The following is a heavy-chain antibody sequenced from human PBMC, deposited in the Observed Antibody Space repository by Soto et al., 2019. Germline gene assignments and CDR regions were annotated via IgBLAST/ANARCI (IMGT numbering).Heavy chain of an antibody. CDR2: IDPKDGRT. D-gene: IGHD3-22*01. CDR3: ATDRAPHYYDNSGYYLFEY. Sequence: ASVKVSCKVSGYTLTDLSMHCVRQAPGKGLEWMGGIDPKDGRTSYAQKFQGRVTMTEDTSTDTAYMELSSLRSEDTAVYYCATDRAPHYYDNSGYYLFEYWGQGTLVTVSS. J-gene: IGHJ4*02. CDR1: GYTLTDLS. V-gene: IGHV1-24*01.